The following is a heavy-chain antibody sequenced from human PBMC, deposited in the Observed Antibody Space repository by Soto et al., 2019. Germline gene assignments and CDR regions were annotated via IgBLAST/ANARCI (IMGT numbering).Heavy chain of an antibody. CDR3: AHSEPYFKS. CDR2: IYGDDVK. Sequence: QITLKESSPTLVKPTQTLTLTCTFSGFSLSNTGMGVGWIRQPPGKALEWLALIYGDDVKRYRPSLRSRLTITKDTSKNQVVLTMTNMDPVDTGTYYCAHSEPYFKSWGQGTLVTVSS. CDR1: GFSLSNTGMG. V-gene: IGHV2-5*02. J-gene: IGHJ4*02.